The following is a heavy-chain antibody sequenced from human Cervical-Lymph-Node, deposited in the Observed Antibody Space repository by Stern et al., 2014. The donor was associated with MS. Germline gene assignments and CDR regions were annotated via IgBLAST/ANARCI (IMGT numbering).Heavy chain of an antibody. J-gene: IGHJ4*02. Sequence: VQLVESGGGFVKPGGSLRLSCAASGFTFPYTSLSWVRQAPGKGLEWVGRVKSRKDGGSADYAAFVEDRVTISRDDSRSTLYLQINCLEIEDTAMYYCTALRKYWGQGTLLIVSS. V-gene: IGHV3-15*01. CDR3: TALRKY. D-gene: IGHD6-6*01. CDR1: GFTFPYTS. CDR2: VKSRKDGGSA.